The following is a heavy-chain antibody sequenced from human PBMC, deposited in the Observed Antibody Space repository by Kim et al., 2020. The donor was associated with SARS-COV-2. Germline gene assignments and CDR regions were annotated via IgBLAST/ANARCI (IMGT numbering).Heavy chain of an antibody. CDR3: AKEGLVPHDAFDI. V-gene: IGHV3-23*01. D-gene: IGHD2-15*01. Sequence: YADSVKGRFTISRDNSKNTLYLQMNSLRAEDTAVYYCAKEGLVPHDAFDIWGQGTMVTVSS. J-gene: IGHJ3*02.